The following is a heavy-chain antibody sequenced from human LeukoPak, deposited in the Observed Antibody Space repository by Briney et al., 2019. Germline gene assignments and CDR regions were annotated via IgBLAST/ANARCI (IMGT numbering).Heavy chain of an antibody. CDR3: AREDDYGDSIDY. CDR1: GVTFSDYY. Sequence: GGALRLSCAASGVTFSDYYMSWSRQAPGKGLWWGSYIGTNGSTIYYADSVKGRFTISRDNAKNSLYLQMNSLRAEDTAVYYCAREDDYGDSIDYWGQGTLVTVSS. J-gene: IGHJ4*02. V-gene: IGHV3-11*01. D-gene: IGHD4-17*01. CDR2: IGTNGSTI.